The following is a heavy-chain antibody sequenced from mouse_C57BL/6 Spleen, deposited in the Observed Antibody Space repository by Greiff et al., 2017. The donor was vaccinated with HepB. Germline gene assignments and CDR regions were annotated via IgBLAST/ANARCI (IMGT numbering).Heavy chain of an antibody. J-gene: IGHJ2*01. CDR2: INPSTGGT. D-gene: IGHD3-2*02. CDR1: GYSFTGYY. Sequence: VQLKESGPELVKPGASVKISCKASGYSFTGYYMNWVKQSPEKSLEWIGEINPSTGGTTYNQKFKAKATLTVDKSSSTAYMQLKSLTSEDSAVYYCARAGRSSGYVFDYWGQGTTLTVSS. V-gene: IGHV1-42*01. CDR3: ARAGRSSGYVFDY.